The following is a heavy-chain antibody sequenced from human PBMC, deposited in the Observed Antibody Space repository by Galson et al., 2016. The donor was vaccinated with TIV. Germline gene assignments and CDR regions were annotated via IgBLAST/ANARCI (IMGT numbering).Heavy chain of an antibody. CDR3: STDRLWKDVWDGFGF. CDR2: IRYDDLTT. Sequence: SLRLSCATSGFSFSHYGMHWVRQAPGRGLEWLAVIRYDDLTTFYADSVKDRFFISRDDSRSPLYLDITSLTIDDTALYYCSTDRLWKDVWDGFGFWGQGTMVTVS. V-gene: IGHV3-33*01. CDR1: GFSFSHYG. J-gene: IGHJ3*01. D-gene: IGHD1-1*01.